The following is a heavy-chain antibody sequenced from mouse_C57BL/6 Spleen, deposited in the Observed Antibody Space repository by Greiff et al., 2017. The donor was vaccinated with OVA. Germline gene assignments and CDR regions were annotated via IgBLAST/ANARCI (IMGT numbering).Heavy chain of an antibody. CDR3: ARGYPYYYGSSYWYFDV. J-gene: IGHJ1*03. CDR2: ILPGSGST. V-gene: IGHV1-9*01. Sequence: QVQLQQSGAELMKPGASVKLSCKATGYTFTGYWIEWVKQRPGHGLEWIGEILPGSGSTNYNEKFKGKATLTADTSSNTAYMQLSSLTTEDSAIYYCARGYPYYYGSSYWYFDVWGTGTTVTVSS. D-gene: IGHD1-1*01. CDR1: GYTFTGYW.